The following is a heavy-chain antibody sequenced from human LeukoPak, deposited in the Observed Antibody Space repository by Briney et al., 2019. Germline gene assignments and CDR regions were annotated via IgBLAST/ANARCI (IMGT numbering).Heavy chain of an antibody. CDR1: GFTFSSYW. D-gene: IGHD1-14*01. V-gene: IGHV3-7*01. CDR3: ARTDAVTVDY. Sequence: GGSLRLSCAASGFTFSSYWKSWVRQAPGKGLEWVANIKQDGSEKYYVDSVKGRFTISRDNAKNSLYLQMNSLRAEDTAVYYCARTDAVTVDYWGQGTLVTVSS. CDR2: IKQDGSEK. J-gene: IGHJ4*02.